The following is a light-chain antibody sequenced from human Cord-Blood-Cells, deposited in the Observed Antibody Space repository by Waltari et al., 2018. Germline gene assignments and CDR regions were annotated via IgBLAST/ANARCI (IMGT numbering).Light chain of an antibody. J-gene: IGKJ2*01. CDR3: QQSYSTPYT. CDR1: QSISSY. Sequence: DIQMTQSPSSLSASVGDRVTITCRASQSISSYLNWYQQKPGKAPKLLIYAASSLQSGFPSRFSGSGSGTDVTLTISSLQPEDFATYYCQQSYSTPYTFGQGTKLEIK. CDR2: AAS. V-gene: IGKV1-39*01.